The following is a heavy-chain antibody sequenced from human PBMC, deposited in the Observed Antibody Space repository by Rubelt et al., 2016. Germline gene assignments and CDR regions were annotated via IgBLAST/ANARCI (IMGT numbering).Heavy chain of an antibody. CDR2: FSGYAGGGST. Sequence: EVQLVESGGGLVQPGGSLRLSCAASGFTFSSYGMSWVRQAPGKGLEWVSSFSGYAGGGSTYYADSVKGRFTIPKTNSKERLYLQRNSLRAEDTAVYYCAKKTRYYDSDGYCDYWGQGTLVTVSS. J-gene: IGHJ4*02. CDR3: AKKTRYYDSDGYCDY. CDR1: GFTFSSYG. D-gene: IGHD3-22*01. V-gene: IGHV3-23*04.